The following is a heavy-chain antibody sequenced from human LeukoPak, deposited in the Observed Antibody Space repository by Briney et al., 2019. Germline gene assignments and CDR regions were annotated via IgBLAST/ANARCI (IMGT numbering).Heavy chain of an antibody. CDR1: EFPFSSYW. CDR3: GRDGGYCSGGTCYSTH. CDR2: IKQDGSEK. D-gene: IGHD2-15*01. Sequence: GSLGLSCAASEFPFSSYWMSWVRQAPGKGLEWVASIKQDGSEKYYLDSVRGRFTISRDNANNSLYLQMNCLRAEDTAMYYCGRDGGYCSGGTCYSTHWGQGSLVTVSS. V-gene: IGHV3-7*03. J-gene: IGHJ4*02.